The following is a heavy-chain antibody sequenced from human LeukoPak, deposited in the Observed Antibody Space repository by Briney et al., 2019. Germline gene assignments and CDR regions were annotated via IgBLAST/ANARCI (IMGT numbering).Heavy chain of an antibody. CDR3: TRSHCGGDCYSWAHDAFDI. Sequence: GGSLRLSCAASGFTFSSYGMHWVRQAPGKGLEWVAFIRYDGSNKYYADSVKGRFTISRDNSKNTLYLQMNSLRAEDTAVYYCTRSHCGGDCYSWAHDAFDIWGQGTMVTVSS. V-gene: IGHV3-30*02. CDR1: GFTFSSYG. J-gene: IGHJ3*02. CDR2: IRYDGSNK. D-gene: IGHD2-21*01.